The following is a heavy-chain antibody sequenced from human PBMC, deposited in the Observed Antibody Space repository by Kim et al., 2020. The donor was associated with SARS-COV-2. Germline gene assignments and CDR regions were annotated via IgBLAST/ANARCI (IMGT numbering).Heavy chain of an antibody. CDR1: GFTFSSFA. J-gene: IGHJ4*02. Sequence: GGSLRLSCSASGFTFSSFAMHWVRQAPGKGLEYVSAVSAKGDYTYHVDSVKGRFTISRDNSQNTLFLQMISLGPDDTAMYFCVQNCGGDCAGYWGQGTLVTVSS. D-gene: IGHD2-21*02. V-gene: IGHV3-64D*08. CDR3: VQNCGGDCAGY. CDR2: VSAKGDYT.